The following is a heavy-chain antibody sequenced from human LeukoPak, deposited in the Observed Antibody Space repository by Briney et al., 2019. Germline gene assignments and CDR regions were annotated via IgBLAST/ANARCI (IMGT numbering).Heavy chain of an antibody. CDR3: AKSSYYDSSGYYREYYFDY. CDR2: ISYDGSDE. J-gene: IGHJ4*02. V-gene: IGHV3-30*04. CDR1: GFTFSSYA. Sequence: GGSLRLSCAASGFTFSSYAMHWVRQAPGKGLEWVAVISYDGSDEYYADSVRGRFTISRDNSKNTLYLQMSSLRAGDTAVYYCAKSSYYDSSGYYREYYFDYWGQGTLVTVSS. D-gene: IGHD3-22*01.